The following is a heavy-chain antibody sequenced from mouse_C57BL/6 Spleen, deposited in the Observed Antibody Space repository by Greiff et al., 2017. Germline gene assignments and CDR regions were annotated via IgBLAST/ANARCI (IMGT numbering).Heavy chain of an antibody. J-gene: IGHJ2*01. CDR2: IYPGDGDT. D-gene: IGHD2-4*01. Sequence: QMQLKQSGPELVKPGASVKISCKASGYAFSSSWMNWVKQRPGKGLEWIGRIYPGDGDTNYNGKFKGKATLTADKSSSTAYMQLSSLTSEDSAVYFCAREGVYYDYDGYYFDYWGQGTTLTVSS. CDR1: GYAFSSSW. CDR3: AREGVYYDYDGYYFDY. V-gene: IGHV1-82*01.